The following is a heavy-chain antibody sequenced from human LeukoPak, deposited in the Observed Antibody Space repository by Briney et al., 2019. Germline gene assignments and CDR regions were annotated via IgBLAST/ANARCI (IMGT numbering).Heavy chain of an antibody. V-gene: IGHV4-39*07. Sequence: SETLSLTCTVSGGSISSSSYYWGWIRQPPGKGLEWIGSIYYSGSTYYNPSLKSRVTISVDTSKNQFSLKLSSVTAADTAVYYCARDLGYCSGGSCWSGGLLDYWGQGTLVTVSS. CDR2: IYYSGST. CDR3: ARDLGYCSGGSCWSGGLLDY. CDR1: GGSISSSSYY. D-gene: IGHD2-15*01. J-gene: IGHJ4*02.